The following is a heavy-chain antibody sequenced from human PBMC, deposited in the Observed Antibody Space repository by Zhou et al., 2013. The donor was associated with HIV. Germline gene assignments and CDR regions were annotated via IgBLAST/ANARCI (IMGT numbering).Heavy chain of an antibody. D-gene: IGHD3-9*01. CDR3: ARAPYDLLRGHFGNWFDS. V-gene: IGHV4-4*07. CDR1: GDSITSHY. CDR2: VYTSGTT. J-gene: IGHJ5*01. Sequence: QVQLQESGPGLVKPSETLSLTCSVSGDSITSHYWSWIRQPAGKGLEWLGRVYTSGTTNYNSAHETRVTMSMDKSKNQVSLKMTSVTAADTAVYYCARAPYDLLRGHFGNWFDSWGQGILVIVS.